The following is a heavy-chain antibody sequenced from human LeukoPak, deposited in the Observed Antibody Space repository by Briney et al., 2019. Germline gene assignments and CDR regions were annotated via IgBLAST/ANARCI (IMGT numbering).Heavy chain of an antibody. Sequence: SETLTLTCTVSGGSISYYFWNWIRQPAGKGLEWIGRIYASGSTNYNPSLKSRVTMSVDTSKNQFSLKLTSVTAADTAVYYCARAELNTADFDYWGQGTLVTVSS. CDR2: IYASGST. CDR1: GGSISYYF. V-gene: IGHV4-4*07. J-gene: IGHJ4*02. D-gene: IGHD5-18*01. CDR3: ARAELNTADFDY.